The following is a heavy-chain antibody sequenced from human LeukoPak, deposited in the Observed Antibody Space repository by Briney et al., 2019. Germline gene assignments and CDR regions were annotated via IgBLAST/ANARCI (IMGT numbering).Heavy chain of an antibody. V-gene: IGHV4-34*01. CDR2: INHSGST. D-gene: IGHD3-10*01. Sequence: SETLSLTCAVYGGSFSGYYWSWIRQPPGKGQEWNGEINHSGSTNYNPSLKSRVTISVDTSKNQFSLKLSPVTAADTAVYYCARGLGFGVYYYYMDVWGKGTTVTVSS. J-gene: IGHJ6*03. CDR3: ARGLGFGVYYYYMDV. CDR1: GGSFSGYY.